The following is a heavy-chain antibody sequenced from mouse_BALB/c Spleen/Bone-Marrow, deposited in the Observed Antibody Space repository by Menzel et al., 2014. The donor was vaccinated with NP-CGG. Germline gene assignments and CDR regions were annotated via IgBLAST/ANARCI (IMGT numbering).Heavy chain of an antibody. J-gene: IGHJ2*01. CDR1: GYAFSSYW. V-gene: IGHV1-80*01. Sequence: QVQLQHSGAELVGPGSSVKISCKASGYAFSSYWMNWVKQRPGQGLEWIGQIYPGDGDTNYNGKFKGKATLTADKSSSTAYMQLSSLTSEDSAVYFCARRGYYYGSSYVDYWGQGTTLTVSS. D-gene: IGHD1-1*01. CDR3: ARRGYYYGSSYVDY. CDR2: IYPGDGDT.